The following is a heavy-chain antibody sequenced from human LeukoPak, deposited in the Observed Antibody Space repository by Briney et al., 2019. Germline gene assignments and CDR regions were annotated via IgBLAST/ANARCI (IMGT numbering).Heavy chain of an antibody. CDR3: ARGYSSGWYPVSYFDY. CDR1: GFTFITYT. CDR2: ISSSGSTI. V-gene: IGHV3-48*04. Sequence: GGSLRLSCEGSGFTFITYTMNWVRQAPGKGLEWVSYISSSGSTIYYADSVKGRFTISRDNAKNSLYLQMNSLRAEDTAVYYCARGYSSGWYPVSYFDYWGQGTLVTVSS. D-gene: IGHD6-19*01. J-gene: IGHJ4*02.